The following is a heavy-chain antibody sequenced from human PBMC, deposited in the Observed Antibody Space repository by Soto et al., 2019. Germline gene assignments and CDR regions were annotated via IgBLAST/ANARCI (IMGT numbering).Heavy chain of an antibody. Sequence: ASVKVSCKASGYTSGYTTGISWVRQAPGQGLEWMGWISLDNGNRNSAQKFQGRVTMTTDTSTSTAYMELRSLRSDDTAVYYCTIGDSSSWYDPWGQGTLVTVSS. CDR2: ISLDNGNR. J-gene: IGHJ5*02. V-gene: IGHV1-18*01. CDR1: GYTSGYTTG. CDR3: TIGDSSSWYDP. D-gene: IGHD6-13*01.